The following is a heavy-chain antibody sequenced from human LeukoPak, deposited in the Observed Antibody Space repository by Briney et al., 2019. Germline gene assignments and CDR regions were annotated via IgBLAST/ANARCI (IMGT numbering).Heavy chain of an antibody. Sequence: SVKVSCKASGGTFSSYAISWVRQAPGQGLEWMGGIIPIFGTANYAQKFQGRVTITADESTSTAYMELSSLRSEDTAVYCCASRTGAAMVRFDYWGQGTLVTVSS. V-gene: IGHV1-69*13. CDR1: GGTFSSYA. CDR2: IIPIFGTA. CDR3: ASRTGAAMVRFDY. D-gene: IGHD5-18*01. J-gene: IGHJ4*02.